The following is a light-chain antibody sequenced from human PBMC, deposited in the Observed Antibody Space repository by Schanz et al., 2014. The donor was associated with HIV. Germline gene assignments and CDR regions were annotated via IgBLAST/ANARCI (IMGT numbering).Light chain of an antibody. CDR1: QSLGGSQ. CDR2: GAS. V-gene: IGKV3-20*01. J-gene: IGKJ1*01. Sequence: ETVLTQSPGSLSLSPGERATLSCRASQSLGGSQLAWYQHKPGQAPRLLIYGASSRATGIPDRFSGSGSGIDFTLIISRLEPEDFAVYYCQQYGSSPGTFGQGTKVEIK. CDR3: QQYGSSPGT.